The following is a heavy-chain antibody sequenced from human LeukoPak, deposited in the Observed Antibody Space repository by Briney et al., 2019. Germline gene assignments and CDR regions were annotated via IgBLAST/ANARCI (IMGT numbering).Heavy chain of an antibody. CDR2: IIPSLGIA. J-gene: IGHJ4*02. CDR3: ARESGYSYSVFDY. V-gene: IGHV1-69*04. D-gene: IGHD5-18*01. CDR1: GVTFSSYA. Sequence: SVKVSCKASGVTFSSYAISWVRQAPGQGLEWMGRIIPSLGIANYAQKFQGRVTITADKSTSTAYMELSSLRSEDTAVYYCARESGYSYSVFDYCGQGTLVTVSS.